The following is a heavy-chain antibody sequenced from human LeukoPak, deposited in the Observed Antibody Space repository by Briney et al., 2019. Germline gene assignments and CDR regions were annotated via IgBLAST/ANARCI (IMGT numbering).Heavy chain of an antibody. D-gene: IGHD3-22*01. J-gene: IGHJ4*02. Sequence: GGSLRLSCAASGFTFNGFWMSWVRQAPGKGLEWVANIKQDGSDIYYLGSVRGRFTISRDNAMNSLYLQMNSLRAEDTAVYYCARDQTSLDDSSGYRKYSFGFWGQGTLVTVSS. CDR3: ARDQTSLDDSSGYRKYSFGF. CDR2: IKQDGSDI. V-gene: IGHV3-7*01. CDR1: GFTFNGFW.